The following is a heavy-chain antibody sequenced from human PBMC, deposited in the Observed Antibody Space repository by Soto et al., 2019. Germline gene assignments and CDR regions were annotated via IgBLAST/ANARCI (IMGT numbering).Heavy chain of an antibody. Sequence: VGSLILSCAASGFTFSSYAMSWVRQAPGKGLEWVSTISGSDGKTFYADSVKGRFSISRDTSQSTLYLQMNSLRADDTAMYYCARWSYLDYWGQGTRVTVSS. CDR3: ARWSYLDY. CDR1: GFTFSSYA. CDR2: ISGSDGKT. V-gene: IGHV3-23*01. J-gene: IGHJ4*02. D-gene: IGHD3-3*01.